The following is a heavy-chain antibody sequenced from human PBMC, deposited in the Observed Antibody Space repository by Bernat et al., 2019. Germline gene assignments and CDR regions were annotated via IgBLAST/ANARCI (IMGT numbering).Heavy chain of an antibody. D-gene: IGHD6-19*01. J-gene: IGHJ4*02. CDR1: RLTIANIH. V-gene: IGHV3-66*01. CDR3: VRESHQTGWV. Sequence: EVQLVESGGGLVQPGGSLRVSCAASRLTIANIHMSWVRQAPGKGLEWVSHINDVGTTYYADSVKGRFTISRDNSQNALFLQMNSLRVEDTAVYYCVRESHQTGWVWGRGTLVTVSP. CDR2: INDVGTT.